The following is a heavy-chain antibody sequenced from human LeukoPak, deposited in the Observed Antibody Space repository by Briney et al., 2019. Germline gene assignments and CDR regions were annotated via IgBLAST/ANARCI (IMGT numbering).Heavy chain of an antibody. Sequence: GGSLRLSCAASGFTFSSYWMSWVRQAPGKGLEWVANIKQDGSEKYYVDSVKGRFTISRDNAKNSLYLQMNSLRAEDTAVYYCARLRGYSYGSFDYWGQGTLVTVSS. CDR1: GFTFSSYW. J-gene: IGHJ4*02. D-gene: IGHD5-18*01. CDR3: ARLRGYSYGSFDY. CDR2: IKQDGSEK. V-gene: IGHV3-7*01.